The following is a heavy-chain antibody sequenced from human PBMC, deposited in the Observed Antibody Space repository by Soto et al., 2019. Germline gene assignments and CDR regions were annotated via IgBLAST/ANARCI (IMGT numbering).Heavy chain of an antibody. Sequence: QVQLVQSGTEVKKPGSSVNVSCNASGGSLSTNPISWVRQAPGQGLEWMGGTGSGTGPGNHAQKFQGRLTVTADKSTSTVDMELTNLSSEDTAVYSGARRHSGGFFRVFDSWGQGTLVTVSS. CDR3: ARRHSGGFFRVFDS. J-gene: IGHJ4*02. V-gene: IGHV1-69*06. CDR2: TGSGTGPG. CDR1: GGSLSTNP. D-gene: IGHD2-15*01.